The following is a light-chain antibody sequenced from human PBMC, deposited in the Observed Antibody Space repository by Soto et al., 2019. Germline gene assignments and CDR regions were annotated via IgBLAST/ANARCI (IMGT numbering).Light chain of an antibody. CDR3: QQRSNWPVT. Sequence: EIVLTQSPATLSLSPGERATLSCRASQSVSSYLAWYQQKPGQAPRLLIYDASNRATGIPARFSGSGSGTDFTLTISSLEREDFGVYYCQQRSNWPVTFGPGTKVDIK. CDR2: DAS. CDR1: QSVSSY. V-gene: IGKV3-11*01. J-gene: IGKJ3*01.